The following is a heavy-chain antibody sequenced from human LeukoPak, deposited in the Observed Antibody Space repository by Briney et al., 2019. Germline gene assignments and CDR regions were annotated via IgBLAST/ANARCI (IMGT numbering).Heavy chain of an antibody. D-gene: IGHD1-14*01. J-gene: IGHJ3*01. CDR1: GFTFNNYE. CDR2: VGIAADT. CDR3: AREGRMGTADAFDV. Sequence: GGSLRLSCAASGFTFNNYEMPWVRQTAGKGLEWVSAVGIAADTFYAGSVKGRFSISRDNAESSLFLQMNSLRAGDTAVYYCAREGRMGTADAFDVWGQGTMVTVSS. V-gene: IGHV3-13*01.